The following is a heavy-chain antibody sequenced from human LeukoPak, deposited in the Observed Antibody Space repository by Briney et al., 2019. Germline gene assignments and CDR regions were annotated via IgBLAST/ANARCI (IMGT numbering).Heavy chain of an antibody. CDR1: GFTFDDYA. D-gene: IGHD6-25*01. CDR3: ARAVTWIDP. Sequence: PGGSLRLSCAVSGFTFDDYAMHWVRQVPGKGLEWVSGINWNSDSIGYADSVKGRFTTSRDNAKNSLYLQMNGLRAEDTAVYYCARAVTWIDPWGQGTLVTVSS. CDR2: INWNSDSI. J-gene: IGHJ5*02. V-gene: IGHV3-9*01.